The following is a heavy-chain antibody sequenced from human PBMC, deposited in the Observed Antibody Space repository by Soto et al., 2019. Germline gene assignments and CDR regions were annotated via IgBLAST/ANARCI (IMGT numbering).Heavy chain of an antibody. J-gene: IGHJ6*03. CDR1: GFTFTSYA. V-gene: IGHV3-23*01. CDR2: ISGGGGST. Sequence: GGSLRLSCAASGFTFTSYAMNWVRQAPGEGLEWISTISGGGGSTNYADSVKGRFTISRDDSKNTLFLQMNSLRAEDTAVYYCAKSGDCGQYFYYMDVWGKGTTVTVSS. D-gene: IGHD2-21*02. CDR3: AKSGDCGQYFYYMDV.